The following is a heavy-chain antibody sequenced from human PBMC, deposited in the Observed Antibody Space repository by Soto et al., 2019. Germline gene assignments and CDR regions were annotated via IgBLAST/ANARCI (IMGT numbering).Heavy chain of an antibody. D-gene: IGHD6-6*01. J-gene: IGHJ5*02. V-gene: IGHV4-34*01. CDR3: ARHPSIDSSRQYNWFDP. CDR2: INHSGST. Sequence: SETLSLTCAVYGGSFSGYYWSWIRQPPGKGLEWIGEINHSGSTNYNPSLKSRVTISVDTSKNQFSLKLSSVTAADTAVYYCARHPSIDSSRQYNWFDPWGQGTLVTVSS. CDR1: GGSFSGYY.